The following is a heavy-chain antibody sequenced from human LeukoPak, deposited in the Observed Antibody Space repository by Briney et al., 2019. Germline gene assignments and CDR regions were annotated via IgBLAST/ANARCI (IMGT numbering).Heavy chain of an antibody. CDR2: IIPILGIA. CDR3: ARVDSSGYYYDY. Sequence: RIIPILGIANYAQKFQGRVTITADKSTSTAYMELSSLRSEDTAVYYCARVDSSGYYYDYWGQGTLVTVSS. V-gene: IGHV1-69*04. D-gene: IGHD3-22*01. J-gene: IGHJ4*02.